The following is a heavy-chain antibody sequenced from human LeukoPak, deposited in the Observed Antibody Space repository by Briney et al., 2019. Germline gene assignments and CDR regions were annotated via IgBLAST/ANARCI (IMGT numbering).Heavy chain of an antibody. V-gene: IGHV3-74*01. Sequence: PGGSLRLSCAASGXTFGSYWMYWVRQAPEKGLVCIPRVNNDGTGTIYADSVKGRFTISRDNAKNTVFLQLNSLRTEDTAVYYCARGGAFHAFDIWGQGTMVTVSS. J-gene: IGHJ3*02. CDR1: GXTFGSYW. CDR3: ARGGAFHAFDI. CDR2: VNNDGTGT.